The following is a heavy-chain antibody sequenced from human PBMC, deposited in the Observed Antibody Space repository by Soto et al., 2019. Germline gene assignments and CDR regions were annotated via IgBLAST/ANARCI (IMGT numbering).Heavy chain of an antibody. CDR3: ARTYYGGNSSPTFDY. D-gene: IGHD4-17*01. CDR1: GYTFTSYY. CDR2: INPSGGST. V-gene: IGHV1-46*01. J-gene: IGHJ4*02. Sequence: ASVKVSCTASGYTFTSYYMHWVRQAPGQGLEWMGIINPSGGSTSYAQKFQGRVTMTRDTSTSTVYMELSSLRSEDTAVYYCARTYYGGNSSPTFDYWGQGTLVTVSS.